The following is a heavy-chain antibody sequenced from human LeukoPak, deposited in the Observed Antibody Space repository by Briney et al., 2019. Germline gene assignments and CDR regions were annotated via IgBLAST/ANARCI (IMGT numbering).Heavy chain of an antibody. Sequence: ASVKVSCKASVGTFSSYAISWVRQAPGQGLEWMGRIIPILGIANYAQKFQGRVTITADKSTSTAYMELSSLRSEDTAVYYCARDKGARYSYGSNYYYYGMDVWGQGTTVTVSS. D-gene: IGHD5-18*01. CDR3: ARDKGARYSYGSNYYYYGMDV. J-gene: IGHJ6*02. CDR2: IIPILGIA. CDR1: VGTFSSYA. V-gene: IGHV1-69*04.